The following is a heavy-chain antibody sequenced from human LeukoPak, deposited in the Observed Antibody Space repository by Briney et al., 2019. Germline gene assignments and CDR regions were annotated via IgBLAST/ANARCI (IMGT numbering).Heavy chain of an antibody. J-gene: IGHJ5*02. CDR2: INPNSGGT. CDR3: ARDSGTTGEVKFDP. D-gene: IGHD3-10*01. Sequence: ASVKVSCKASGYTFTDYYMHWVRQAPGQGLEWMGGINPNSGGTNYAQRFQGRVTVTRDTSISTAYMELSRLTSDDTAVYYCARDSGTTGEVKFDPWGQGTLVTVSS. V-gene: IGHV1-2*02. CDR1: GYTFTDYY.